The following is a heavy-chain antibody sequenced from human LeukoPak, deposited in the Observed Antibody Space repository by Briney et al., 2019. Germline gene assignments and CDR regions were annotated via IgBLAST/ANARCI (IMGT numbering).Heavy chain of an antibody. Sequence: PGGSLRLSCAASGFTFSSYAMSWVRQAPGKGLEWVSAISGSGGSTYYADSVKGRFTISRDNSKNTLYLQMNSLRAEDTAVYYCAQWDCGGDCFHHTDDAFDIWGQGTMVTVSS. D-gene: IGHD2-21*02. CDR3: AQWDCGGDCFHHTDDAFDI. J-gene: IGHJ3*02. CDR2: ISGSGGST. CDR1: GFTFSSYA. V-gene: IGHV3-23*01.